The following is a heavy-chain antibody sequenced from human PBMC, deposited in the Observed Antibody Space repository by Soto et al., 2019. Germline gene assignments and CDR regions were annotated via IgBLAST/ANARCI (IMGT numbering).Heavy chain of an antibody. CDR1: GFTFSNYV. CDR3: AKDQYQLIRRCYGLDV. D-gene: IGHD2-2*01. V-gene: IGHV3-30*18. CDR2: ISYDGSNK. Sequence: QVQLVESGGGVVQPGRSLRLSWEASGFTFSNYVMHWVRQAPGKGREWVAVISYDGSNKYYADSVRGRFTISRDNSKNTLFLQMNSLRPEDTAVYYCAKDQYQLIRRCYGLDVWGQGTTVTVSS. J-gene: IGHJ6*02.